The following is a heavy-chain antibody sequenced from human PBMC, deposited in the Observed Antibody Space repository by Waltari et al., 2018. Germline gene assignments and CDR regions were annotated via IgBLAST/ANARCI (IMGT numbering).Heavy chain of an antibody. CDR1: SFSGYY. D-gene: IGHD6-13*01. V-gene: IGHV4-34*01. CDR3: ARGYKRAAAGYGYGRFDP. Sequence: SFSGYYWSWIRQPPGKGLEWIGEINHSGSTNYNPSLKSRVTISVDTSKNQFSLKLSSVTAADTAVYYCARGYKRAAAGYGYGRFDPWGQGTLVTVSS. J-gene: IGHJ5*02. CDR2: INHSGST.